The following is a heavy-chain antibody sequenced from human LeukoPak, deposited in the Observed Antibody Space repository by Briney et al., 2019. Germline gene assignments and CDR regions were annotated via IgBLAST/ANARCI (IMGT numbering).Heavy chain of an antibody. J-gene: IGHJ4*02. CDR1: GFTFSDYA. CDR2: ISGSGGST. D-gene: IGHD5-18*01. CDR3: ARVAFRGYTYGSIDY. Sequence: GGSLRLSCAASGFTFSDYAMSWVRQAPGKGLEWVAGISGSGGSTYYADSVKGRFTISRDNSKNTLYVQMNSLRAEDTAVYYCARVAFRGYTYGSIDYWGQGTLVTVSS. V-gene: IGHV3-23*01.